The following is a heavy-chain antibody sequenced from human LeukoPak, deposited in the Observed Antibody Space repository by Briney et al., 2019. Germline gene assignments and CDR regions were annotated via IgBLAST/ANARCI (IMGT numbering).Heavy chain of an antibody. CDR3: ARDLPSGGVTFDI. CDR2: LHPSGAT. Sequence: SETLSLTCTVSGSSISGYYWNWIRRPAGKGLEWIGRLHPSGATNYNPSLKSRITMSLDTSKNQFSLKLSSVTTADTAVYYCARDLPSGGVTFDIWGQGTMVTVSS. J-gene: IGHJ3*02. D-gene: IGHD4-23*01. V-gene: IGHV4-4*07. CDR1: GSSISGYY.